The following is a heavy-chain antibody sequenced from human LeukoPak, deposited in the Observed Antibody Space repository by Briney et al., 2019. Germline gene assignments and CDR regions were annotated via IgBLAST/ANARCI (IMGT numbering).Heavy chain of an antibody. CDR1: GYTFTSYD. J-gene: IGHJ4*02. D-gene: IGHD5-24*01. CDR2: MNPNSGNT. CDR3: AREDSLATIDY. V-gene: IGHV1-8*03. Sequence: GASVKVSCKASGYTFTSYDINWVRQAPGQGLEWMGWMNPNSGNTGYAQKFQGRVTITRNTSISTAYMELSSLRSEDTAVYYCAREDSLATIDYWGQGTLVTVSS.